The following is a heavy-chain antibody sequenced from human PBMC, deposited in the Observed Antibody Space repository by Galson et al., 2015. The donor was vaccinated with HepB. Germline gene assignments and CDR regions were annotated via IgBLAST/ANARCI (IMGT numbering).Heavy chain of an antibody. J-gene: IGHJ3*02. CDR1: GYTFTGYY. D-gene: IGHD1-26*01. CDR2: INPNSGGT. CDR3: ARAPMGWELSDAFDI. V-gene: IGHV1-2*05. Sequence: SVKVSCKASGYTFTGYYMHWVRQAPGQGLEWMGRINPNSGGTNYAQKFQGRVTMTRDTSISTAYMELSRLRSDDTVVYYYARAPMGWELSDAFDIWGQGTMVTVSS.